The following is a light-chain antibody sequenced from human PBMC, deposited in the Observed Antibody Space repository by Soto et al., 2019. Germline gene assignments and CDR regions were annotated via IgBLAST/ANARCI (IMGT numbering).Light chain of an antibody. J-gene: IGKJ5*01. CDR2: GAS. CDR3: QQYDSSPIT. CDR1: QSVSSSY. Sequence: EIVLTPSPGTLSLSPGERATLYVRSSQSVSSSYLAWYQQKPGQAPSLLIYGASRRATGIPDRFSGSGSGTDFTLTISRLEPEDFAVYYCQQYDSSPITFGQGTRLEI. V-gene: IGKV3-20*01.